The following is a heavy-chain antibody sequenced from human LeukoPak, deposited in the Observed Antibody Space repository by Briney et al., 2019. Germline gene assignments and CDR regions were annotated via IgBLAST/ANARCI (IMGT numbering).Heavy chain of an antibody. D-gene: IGHD3-3*01. J-gene: IGHJ5*02. CDR3: ARDRGTGRDFWSGSPFDP. V-gene: IGHV4-39*07. Sequence: PSETLSLTCTVSGGSISTTSYYWGWIRQPPGKGLEWIGSIYYTGITFYNASLKSRVTISVDTSKNQFSLKLSSVTAADTAVYYCARDRGTGRDFWSGSPFDPWGQGTLVTVSS. CDR1: GGSISTTSYY. CDR2: IYYTGIT.